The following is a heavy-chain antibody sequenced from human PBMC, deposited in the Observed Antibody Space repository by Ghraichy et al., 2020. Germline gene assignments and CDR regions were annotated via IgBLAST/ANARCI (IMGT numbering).Heavy chain of an antibody. D-gene: IGHD6-6*01. CDR1: GGSIRSSSYY. CDR3: ASQSYSSSTY. CDR2: IYYSGTT. J-gene: IGHJ4*02. V-gene: IGHV4-39*01. Sequence: SETLSLTCTVSGGSIRSSSYYWGWIRQSPGKGLEWIGSIYYSGTTYYNPSLKSRVTLTIDTSKNQFSLKLNSVTAADTAVYYCASQSYSSSTYWGQGTLVTVAS.